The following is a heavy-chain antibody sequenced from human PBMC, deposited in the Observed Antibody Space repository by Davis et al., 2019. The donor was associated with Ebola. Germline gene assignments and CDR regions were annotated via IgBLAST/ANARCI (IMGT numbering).Heavy chain of an antibody. CDR3: ASYCSSTSCYVDY. V-gene: IGHV4-34*01. J-gene: IGHJ4*02. CDR2: INHSGST. CDR1: GGSFSGYY. D-gene: IGHD2-2*01. Sequence: PSETLSLTCAVYGGSFSGYYWSWIRQPPGKGLEWIGEINHSGSTNYNPSLKSRVTISVDTSKNQFSLKLSSVTAADTAVYYCASYCSSTSCYVDYWGQGTLVTVSS.